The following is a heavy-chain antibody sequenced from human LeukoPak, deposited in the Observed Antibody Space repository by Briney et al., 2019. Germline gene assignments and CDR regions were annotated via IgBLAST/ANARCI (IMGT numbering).Heavy chain of an antibody. CDR1: GGSFSGFY. CDR2: INHSGST. J-gene: IGHJ6*02. V-gene: IGHV4-34*01. Sequence: TSETLSLTCAVYGGSFSGFYWSWIRHSPGKGLEWIGEINHSGSTNYNLSLKSRVAISVDASKDQFSLKLSSVTAADTAVYYCARGKPRINYYYYYGMDVWGQGTTVTVSS. CDR3: ARGKPRINYYYYYGMDV. D-gene: IGHD1-14*01.